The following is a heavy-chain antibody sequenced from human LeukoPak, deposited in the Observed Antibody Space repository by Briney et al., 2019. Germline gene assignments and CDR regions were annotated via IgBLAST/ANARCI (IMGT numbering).Heavy chain of an antibody. J-gene: IGHJ4*02. V-gene: IGHV3-53*01. CDR2: IYSGGST. D-gene: IGHD2-2*01. CDR3: AGGRYCSSTSCYSQLFDY. Sequence: GGSLRLSCAASGFTVSSNYMSWVRQAPGKGLEGVSVIYSGGSTYYADSVKGRFTISRDNSKNTLYLQMNSLRAEDTAVYYCAGGRYCSSTSCYSQLFDYWGQGTLVTVSS. CDR1: GFTVSSNY.